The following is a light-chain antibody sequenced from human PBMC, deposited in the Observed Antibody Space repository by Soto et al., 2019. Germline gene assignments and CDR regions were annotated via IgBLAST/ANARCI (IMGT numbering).Light chain of an antibody. CDR2: GAS. CDR3: QQRSKWPPVT. J-gene: IGKJ4*01. V-gene: IGKV3-11*01. Sequence: AWHQKRRGQTRRLLIDGASTRACGVPGRFSGSGSGTDFTLTISRLEAEDFVDYYCQQRSKWPPVTFGGGTKVDIK.